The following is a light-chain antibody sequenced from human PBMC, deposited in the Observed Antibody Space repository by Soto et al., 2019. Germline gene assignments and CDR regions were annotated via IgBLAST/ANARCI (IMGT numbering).Light chain of an antibody. CDR3: QQYGSSPPYT. Sequence: EIVLTQSPGILSLSPGERATLSCRASQSVSSSYLAWYQQQPGQAPRLLIYGASNRATGIPDRFSTSGSKTNCTLTISRREPEDFAVYYCQQYGSSPPYTFGQGTKLEIK. CDR2: GAS. V-gene: IGKV3-20*01. J-gene: IGKJ2*01. CDR1: QSVSSSY.